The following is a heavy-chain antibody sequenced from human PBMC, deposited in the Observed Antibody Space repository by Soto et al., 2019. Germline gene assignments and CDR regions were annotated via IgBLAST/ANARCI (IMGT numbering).Heavy chain of an antibody. CDR2: TYYRSKWYN. D-gene: IGHD3-16*01. Sequence: PSQTLSLTCAISGDSVSSNSATWNWIRKSPSGGLEWLGRTYYRSKWYNDYAFSVKGRITINPDTSKNQFSLHLTSVIPEDTAVYYCTREPSVGGGLLGRYGLGVWGQGTTVTVSS. CDR3: TREPSVGGGLLGRYGLGV. CDR1: GDSVSSNSAT. J-gene: IGHJ6*02. V-gene: IGHV6-1*01.